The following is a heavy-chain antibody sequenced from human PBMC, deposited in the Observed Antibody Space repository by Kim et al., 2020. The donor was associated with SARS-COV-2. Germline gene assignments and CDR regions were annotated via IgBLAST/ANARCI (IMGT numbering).Heavy chain of an antibody. CDR1: GFTFSSYA. CDR2: ISGSGGSA. V-gene: IGHV3-23*01. J-gene: IGHJ4*02. Sequence: GGSLRLSCAASGFTFSSYAMSWVRQAPGKGLEWVSAISGSGGSAYYADSVTGRFTISRDNSKNTQYLQMHSLSANDTAVYYCAKDILTGYYIPTGAFGYWGQGTLVTVSS. CDR3: AKDILTGYYIPTGAFGY. D-gene: IGHD3-9*01.